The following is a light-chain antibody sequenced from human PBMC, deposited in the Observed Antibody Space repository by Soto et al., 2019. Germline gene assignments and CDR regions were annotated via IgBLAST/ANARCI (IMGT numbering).Light chain of an antibody. CDR3: QQHGTT. V-gene: IGKV3-20*01. J-gene: IGKJ1*01. CDR1: QSVSSNH. Sequence: EIVVTQSPSTLSLSPGERATLSCRASQSVSSNHLAWYQQKPGQAPRLLIFASTGRPTVIPDRFTGSGSGTDFTHTISRLEPEDSAVYYCQQHGTTFGQGTKVDI. CDR2: AST.